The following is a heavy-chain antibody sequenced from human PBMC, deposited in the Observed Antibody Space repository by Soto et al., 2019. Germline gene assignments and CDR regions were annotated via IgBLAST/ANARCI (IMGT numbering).Heavy chain of an antibody. Sequence: PSETLSLTCTVSGGSISSYYWSWIRQPPGKGLEWIGYIYYSGNTNYNPSLKSRVTISVDTSKNHFSLKLSSVTAADTAVYYCGRGAVDRYTWNYGIDYWGQGTQVTVSS. CDR2: IYYSGNT. CDR3: GRGAVDRYTWNYGIDY. CDR1: GGSISSYY. J-gene: IGHJ4*02. D-gene: IGHD1-7*01. V-gene: IGHV4-59*01.